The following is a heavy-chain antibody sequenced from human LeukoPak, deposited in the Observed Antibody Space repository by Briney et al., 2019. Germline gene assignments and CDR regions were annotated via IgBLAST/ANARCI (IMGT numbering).Heavy chain of an antibody. D-gene: IGHD6-13*01. CDR2: IYYSGST. V-gene: IGHV4-39*01. Sequence: PSETLSLTCTVSGGSISSSSYYWGWIRPPPGKGLEWIGSIYYSGSTYYNPSLKSRVTISVDTSKNQFSLKLNSVTAADTSVYYCARTKEQQLAQNWFDPWGQGTLVTVSS. J-gene: IGHJ5*02. CDR3: ARTKEQQLAQNWFDP. CDR1: GGSISSSSYY.